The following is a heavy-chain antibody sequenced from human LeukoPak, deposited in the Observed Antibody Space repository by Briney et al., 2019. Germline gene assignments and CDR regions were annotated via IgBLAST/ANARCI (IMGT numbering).Heavy chain of an antibody. D-gene: IGHD2-15*01. CDR1: GGSFSGYY. CDR2: INHSGST. CDR3: ARGPDPGKVGAAIYYYYGMDV. Sequence: SETLSLTCAVYGGSFSGYYWSWIRQPPGKGLEWIGEINHSGSTNYNPSLKSRVTISVDASKNQFSLKLSSVTAADTAVYYCARGPDPGKVGAAIYYYYGMDVWGQGTTVTVPS. V-gene: IGHV4-34*01. J-gene: IGHJ6*02.